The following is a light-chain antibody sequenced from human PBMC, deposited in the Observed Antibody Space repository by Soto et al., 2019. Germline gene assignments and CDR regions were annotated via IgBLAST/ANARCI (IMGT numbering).Light chain of an antibody. CDR1: QSVNSN. J-gene: IGKJ5*01. Sequence: EVVITQSPAILSVSPGESATLSCRASQSVNSNYLACYQQHPGQPPRLLIYGISTRATGIPARFSGSGSGTEFSLTISSLQSEDFAVYYGQQYSRCPITFGQWTRLGFK. CDR2: GIS. V-gene: IGKV3-15*01. CDR3: QQYSRCPIT.